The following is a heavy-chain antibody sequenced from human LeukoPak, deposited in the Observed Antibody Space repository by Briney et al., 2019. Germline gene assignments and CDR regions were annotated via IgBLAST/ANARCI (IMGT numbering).Heavy chain of an antibody. D-gene: IGHD3-10*01. CDR2: ISWNSGSI. CDR1: GFTFDDYA. J-gene: IGHJ4*02. V-gene: IGHV3-9*01. Sequence: PGGSLRLSCAASGFTFDDYAMHWVRHAPGKGLEGVSGISWNSGSIGYADSVKGRFTISRDNAKNSLYLQMNSLRAEDTALYYCAKGMPGSSSFDYWGQGTLVTVSS. CDR3: AKGMPGSSSFDY.